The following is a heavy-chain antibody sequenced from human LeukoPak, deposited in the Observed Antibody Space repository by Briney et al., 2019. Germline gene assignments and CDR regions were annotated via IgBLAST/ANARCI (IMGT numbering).Heavy chain of an antibody. D-gene: IGHD3-3*01. J-gene: IGHJ6*03. CDR3: ARQTRGGYDFWSGYSNRFYMDV. CDR1: GGSISSYY. Sequence: PSETLSLTCTVSGGSISSYYWSWIRQPPGKGLEWIGYIYTSGCTNYNPSLKSRVTISVDTSKNQFSLKLSSVTAADTAVYYCARQTRGGYDFWSGYSNRFYMDVWGKGTTVTVSS. V-gene: IGHV4-4*09. CDR2: IYTSGCT.